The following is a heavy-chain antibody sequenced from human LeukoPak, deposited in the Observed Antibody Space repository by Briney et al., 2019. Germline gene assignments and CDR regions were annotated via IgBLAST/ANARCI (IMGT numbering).Heavy chain of an antibody. CDR2: INWNGGNT. D-gene: IGHD3-10*01. CDR3: ARGYGSALFDY. CDR1: GFTFDDYG. Sequence: PGGSLRLSCAASGFTFDDYGMSWVRQAPGKGLEWVSGINWNGGNTGYADSVKGRFTISRDNAKNSLFLQMNSLRAEDTALYYCARGYGSALFDYWGQGTLVPVSS. J-gene: IGHJ4*02. V-gene: IGHV3-20*04.